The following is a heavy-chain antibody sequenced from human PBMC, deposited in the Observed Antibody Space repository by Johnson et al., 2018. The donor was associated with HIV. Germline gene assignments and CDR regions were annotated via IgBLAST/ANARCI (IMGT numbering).Heavy chain of an antibody. V-gene: IGHV3-20*04. Sequence: VQLVESGGGVVRPGGSLRLSCAASAFTFDDHGMSWVRQAPGKGLEWVSGISWNSGSIGYADSVKGRFTISRDNAKNSLYLQMNSLRAEDPALYYCAKDKGSSSWFDAFDIWGQGTMVTVAS. CDR1: AFTFDDHG. J-gene: IGHJ3*02. CDR3: AKDKGSSSWFDAFDI. CDR2: ISWNSGSI. D-gene: IGHD6-13*01.